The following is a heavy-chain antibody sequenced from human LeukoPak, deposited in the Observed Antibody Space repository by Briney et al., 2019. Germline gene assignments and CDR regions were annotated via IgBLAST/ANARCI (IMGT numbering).Heavy chain of an antibody. D-gene: IGHD6-13*01. J-gene: IGHJ6*03. Sequence: ASVKVSCKAFGYTFTSNYMHWVRQAPGQGPEWMGVISPTGGSTTYAQKFQDRLTLTRDMSTSTAYMELSSLRSEDTAVYYCARFGYSSSWDYYYYMDVWGKGTTVTISS. CDR2: ISPTGGST. CDR1: GYTFTSNY. CDR3: ARFGYSSSWDYYYYMDV. V-gene: IGHV1-46*01.